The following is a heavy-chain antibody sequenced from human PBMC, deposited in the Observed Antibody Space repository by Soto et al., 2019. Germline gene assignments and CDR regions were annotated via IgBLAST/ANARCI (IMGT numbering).Heavy chain of an antibody. CDR1: GFTFSSYA. CDR3: ARELVYYDSSGYYYSYFDY. CDR2: ISYDGSNK. Sequence: QVQLVESGGGVVQPGRSLRLSCAASGFTFSSYAMHWVRQAPGKGLEWVAVISYDGSNKYYADSVKGRFTISRDNSKNTLYLQMNSLRAEDTAVYYCARELVYYDSSGYYYSYFDYWGQGTLVTVSS. J-gene: IGHJ4*02. D-gene: IGHD3-22*01. V-gene: IGHV3-30-3*01.